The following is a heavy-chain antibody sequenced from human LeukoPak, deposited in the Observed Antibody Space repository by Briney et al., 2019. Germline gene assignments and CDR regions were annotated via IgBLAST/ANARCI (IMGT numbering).Heavy chain of an antibody. V-gene: IGHV3-48*01. CDR2: ISSSSSTI. D-gene: IGHD5-18*01. Sequence: PGGSLRLSCAASGFTFSSYSTNWVRQAPGKGLEWVSYISSSSSTIYYADSVKGRFTISRDNAKNSLYLQMNSLRAEDTAVYYCAREGIQLWSNAFDIWGQGTMVTVSS. J-gene: IGHJ3*02. CDR1: GFTFSSYS. CDR3: AREGIQLWSNAFDI.